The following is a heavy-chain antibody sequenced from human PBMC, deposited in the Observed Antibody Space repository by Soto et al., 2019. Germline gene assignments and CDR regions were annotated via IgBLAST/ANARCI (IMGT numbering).Heavy chain of an antibody. CDR3: ARVMVVAATTFAYFDY. J-gene: IGHJ4*02. CDR1: GFTFSDYY. CDR2: ISSSGSTI. D-gene: IGHD2-15*01. V-gene: IGHV3-11*01. Sequence: QVQLVESGGGLVKPGGSLRLSCAASGFTFSDYYMSWIRQAPGKGLEWVSYISSSGSTIYYADSVKGRFTISRDNAKNSPYLQMNSLRAEDTAVYYCARVMVVAATTFAYFDYWGQGTLVTVSS.